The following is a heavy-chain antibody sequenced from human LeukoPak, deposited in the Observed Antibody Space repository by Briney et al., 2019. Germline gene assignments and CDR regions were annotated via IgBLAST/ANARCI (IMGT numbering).Heavy chain of an antibody. CDR2: IYHGGST. J-gene: IGHJ4*02. Sequence: KTSGTLSLTCAVSGDSISNSHWWSWVRQPPRKGLEWIGEIYHGGSTNYNPSLKSRVTISVDRSNNQFSLRLTSVTAADTAVYYCARGEEHGSGTVHFDYSGQGTLVTVSS. D-gene: IGHD3-10*01. CDR3: ARGEEHGSGTVHFDY. V-gene: IGHV4-4*02. CDR1: GDSISNSHW.